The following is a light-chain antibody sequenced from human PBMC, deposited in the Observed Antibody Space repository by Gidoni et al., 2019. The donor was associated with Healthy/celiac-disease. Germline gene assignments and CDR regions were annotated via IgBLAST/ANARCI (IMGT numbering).Light chain of an antibody. Sequence: SYALPQLSSVSVSPGQTANITCSGDQLGDKYACWYQQKPGQSPLLVIHHESKRPSGIPERFTGSNSGNTATRAISGTQAMDEAGYDCQAWDSSTVVFGGGTKLTVL. CDR2: HES. CDR3: QAWDSSTVV. CDR1: QLGDKY. J-gene: IGLJ2*01. V-gene: IGLV3-1*01.